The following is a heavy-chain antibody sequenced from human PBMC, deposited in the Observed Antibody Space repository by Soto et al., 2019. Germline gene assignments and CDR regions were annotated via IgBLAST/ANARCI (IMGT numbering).Heavy chain of an antibody. Sequence: KGLEWMGGIIPIFGTANYAQKFQGRVTITADESTSTAYMELSSLRSEDTAVYYCARARSPPTYYYDSSGYLSRFDPWGQGTLVTVSS. CDR3: ARARSPPTYYYDSSGYLSRFDP. V-gene: IGHV1-69*01. D-gene: IGHD3-22*01. J-gene: IGHJ5*02. CDR2: IIPIFGTA.